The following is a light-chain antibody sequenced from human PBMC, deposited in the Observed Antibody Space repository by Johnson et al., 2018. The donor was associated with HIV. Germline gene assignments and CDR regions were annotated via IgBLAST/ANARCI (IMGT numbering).Light chain of an antibody. CDR3: GTWDSSLSTGPV. V-gene: IGLV1-51*02. J-gene: IGLJ1*01. CDR2: ENN. CDR1: SSNIGNNY. Sequence: QSVLTQPPSVSAAPGQKVTISCSGSSSNIGNNYVSWYQQLPGTAPKLLIYENNKRPSGIPDRFSGSKSGTSATLGITGLQTGDEADYYCGTWDSSLSTGPVVGTGTKVTVL.